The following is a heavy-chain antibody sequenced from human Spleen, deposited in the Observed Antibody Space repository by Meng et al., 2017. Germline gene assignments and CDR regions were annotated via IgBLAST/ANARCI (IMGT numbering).Heavy chain of an antibody. D-gene: IGHD6-13*01. CDR2: INPNSGGT. J-gene: IGHJ4*02. V-gene: IGHV1-2*02. Sequence: ASVKVSCKASGYTFIGSYMHWVRQAPGQGLEWMGWINPNSGGTHYAQRFQGRVTMTGDTSISTAYMELSGLRSDDTAMYYCARDEDISAAGKLFGDYWGQGTLVTVSS. CDR1: GYTFIGSY. CDR3: ARDEDISAAGKLFGDY.